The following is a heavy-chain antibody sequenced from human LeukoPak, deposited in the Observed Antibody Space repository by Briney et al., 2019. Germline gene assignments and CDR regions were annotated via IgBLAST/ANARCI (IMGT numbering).Heavy chain of an antibody. CDR3: SRGIDGYDSIVDY. CDR1: GFTFSSYA. J-gene: IGHJ4*02. V-gene: IGHV3-33*01. CDR2: LWYDGSNK. Sequence: GGSLRLSRAASGFTFSSYAMHWVRQAPGKGLGWVAVLWYDGSNKYYADSVKGRFTISSDNSKNTLYLQMNSLRLEDTAVYYRSRGIDGYDSIVDYWGQGTLVTVSS. D-gene: IGHD5-24*01.